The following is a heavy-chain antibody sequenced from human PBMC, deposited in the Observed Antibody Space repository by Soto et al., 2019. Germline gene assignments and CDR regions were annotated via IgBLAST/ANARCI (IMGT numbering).Heavy chain of an antibody. CDR1: GGSIRSAGHY. Sequence: TLSLTCTVSGGSIRSAGHYWSWIRQPPGKALEWLARIDWDDGKFYSTSLKTRLTISKDTSKNQVVLTMTNMDPVDTATYYCARIQGYSYGLYYFDYWGQGTLVTVS. J-gene: IGHJ4*02. D-gene: IGHD5-18*01. CDR3: ARIQGYSYGLYYFDY. CDR2: IDWDDGK. V-gene: IGHV2-70*16.